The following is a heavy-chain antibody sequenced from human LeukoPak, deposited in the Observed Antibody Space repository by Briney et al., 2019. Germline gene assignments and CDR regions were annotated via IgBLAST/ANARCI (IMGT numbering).Heavy chain of an antibody. V-gene: IGHV3-48*01. Sequence: GGSLRLSCAASGFTFSSYSMNWVRRAPGKGLEWVSYISSSSSTIYYADSVKGRFTISRDNAKNSLYLQMNSLRAEDTAVYYCARGRLVSRREYNWFDPWGQGTLVTVSS. CDR1: GFTFSSYS. CDR3: ARGRLVSRREYNWFDP. D-gene: IGHD3-10*01. CDR2: ISSSSSTI. J-gene: IGHJ5*02.